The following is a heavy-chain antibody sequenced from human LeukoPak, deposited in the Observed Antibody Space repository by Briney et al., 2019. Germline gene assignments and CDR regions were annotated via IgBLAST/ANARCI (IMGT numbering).Heavy chain of an antibody. CDR3: ARVAGSIDY. CDR1: GYSFTTYD. J-gene: IGHJ4*02. CDR2: MNLKSGYT. D-gene: IGHD1-26*01. V-gene: IGHV1-8*03. Sequence: EASVKVSCKASGYSFTTYDINWVRQATGQGLEWMGWMNLKSGYTGYAQKFQGRVTITRDTSTSTVHMELSSLRSEDTAVYYCARVAGSIDYWGQGTLVTVSS.